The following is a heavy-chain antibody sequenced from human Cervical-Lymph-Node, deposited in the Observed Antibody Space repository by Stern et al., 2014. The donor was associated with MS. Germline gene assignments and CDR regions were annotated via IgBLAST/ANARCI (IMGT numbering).Heavy chain of an antibody. CDR1: GFTFRNYW. V-gene: IGHV3-74*02. D-gene: IGHD3-10*01. CDR2: INRDGTTI. J-gene: IGHJ4*02. Sequence: EVQLGEAGGGLVQPGGALRLSWVASGFTFRNYWMHWVRPGTGKGLVWVARINRDGTTITHADSVKGRFTISRDNAKNTLYLQMNSLRVEDTAVYYCTKDTYGPEDYWGQGTSVTVSS. CDR3: TKDTYGPEDY.